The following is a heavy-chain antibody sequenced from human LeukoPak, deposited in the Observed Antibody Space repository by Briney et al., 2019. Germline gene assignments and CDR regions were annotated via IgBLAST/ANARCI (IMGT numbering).Heavy chain of an antibody. CDR3: ARPHYYDSSGSKGPFDI. Sequence: PSETLSLTCAVYGGSFSGYYWSWIRQPPGKGLEWIGEINHSGSTNYNPSLKSRVTISVDTSKNQFSLKLSSVTAADTAVYYCARPHYYDSSGSKGPFDIWGQGTMVTVSS. V-gene: IGHV4-34*01. D-gene: IGHD3-22*01. J-gene: IGHJ3*02. CDR1: GGSFSGYY. CDR2: INHSGST.